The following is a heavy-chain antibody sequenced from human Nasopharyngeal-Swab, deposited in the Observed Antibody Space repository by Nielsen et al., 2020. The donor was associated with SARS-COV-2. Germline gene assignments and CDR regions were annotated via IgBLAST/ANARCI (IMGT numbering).Heavy chain of an antibody. Sequence: SLKISYAASGFTFDDYAMHWVRQVPGKGLEWVSRISWNSGNIIYADSVRGRFTISRDNTKKILLLEMNSLRPEDTAFYYCAKDACSTNCNFEFWGQGTLVTVSS. CDR2: ISWNSGNI. CDR1: GFTFDDYA. D-gene: IGHD1-1*01. J-gene: IGHJ4*02. V-gene: IGHV3-9*01. CDR3: AKDACSTNCNFEF.